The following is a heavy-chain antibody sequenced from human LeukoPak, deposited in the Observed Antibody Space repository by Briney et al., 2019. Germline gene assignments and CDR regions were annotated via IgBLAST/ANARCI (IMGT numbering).Heavy chain of an antibody. J-gene: IGHJ4*02. V-gene: IGHV3-7*01. CDR3: AIWTSGNY. CDR2: MDPSGSQK. CDR1: GFTFNRSW. Sequence: GGSLRVSCAASGFTFNRSWMNWVRQAPGKGLEWVANMDPSGSQKRYVDSVEGRFTISKDNPGASLYLDMHSLRAEDTAIYYCAIWTSGNYWGQGTLVTVSS. D-gene: IGHD1-1*01.